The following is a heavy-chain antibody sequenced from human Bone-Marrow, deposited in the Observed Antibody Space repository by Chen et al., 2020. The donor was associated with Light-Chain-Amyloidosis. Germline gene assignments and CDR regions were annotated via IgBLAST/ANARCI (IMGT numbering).Heavy chain of an antibody. V-gene: IGHV3-9*01. CDR3: AKDIIPAATGGWNWFDP. D-gene: IGHD2-2*01. CDR2: ISWNSGGI. J-gene: IGHJ5*02. CDR1: GFTFDDYA. Sequence: EVQLVESGGGLVQPGRSLRLSCAASGFTFDDYAMHWVRQAPGKGLEWVSGISWNSGGIGYADSVKGRFTISRDNAKNSLYLQMNSLGAEDTALYYCAKDIIPAATGGWNWFDPWGQGTLVTVSS.